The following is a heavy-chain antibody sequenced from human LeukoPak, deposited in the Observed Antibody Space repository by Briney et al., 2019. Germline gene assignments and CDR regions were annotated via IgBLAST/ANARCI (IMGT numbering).Heavy chain of an antibody. CDR3: ARGEVGAIPKYYFDY. CDR2: IIPIFGTA. CDR1: GYTFTGYY. J-gene: IGHJ4*02. D-gene: IGHD1-26*01. V-gene: IGHV1-69*13. Sequence: SVKVSCKASGYTFTGYYMHWVRQAPGQGLEWMGGIIPIFGTANYAQKFQGRVTITADESTSTAYMELSSLRSEDTAVYYCARGEVGAIPKYYFDYWGQGTLVTVSS.